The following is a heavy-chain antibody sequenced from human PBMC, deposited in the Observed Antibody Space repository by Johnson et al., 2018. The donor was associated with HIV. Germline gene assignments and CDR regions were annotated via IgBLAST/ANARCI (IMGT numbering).Heavy chain of an antibody. D-gene: IGHD3-3*01. V-gene: IGHV3-66*01. CDR1: GFTVSSNY. CDR2: IRTGGSP. CDR3: ARERWSTYYGAFDI. J-gene: IGHJ3*02. Sequence: LQLVESGGGLVQPGGSLRLSCAASGFTVSSNYMSWVRQAPGKGLEWVSLIRTGGSPYYADSVKDRFTISRDKSKNTLFLQMNGLRVEDTAVYYCARERWSTYYGAFDIWGQGTMVTVSS.